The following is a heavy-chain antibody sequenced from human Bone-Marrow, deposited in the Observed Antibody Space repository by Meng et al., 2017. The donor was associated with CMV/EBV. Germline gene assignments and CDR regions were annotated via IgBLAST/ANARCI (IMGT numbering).Heavy chain of an antibody. CDR3: AKDPSHRAAGLYYFDY. D-gene: IGHD6-13*01. CDR1: GFTFRSYG. Sequence: SLEPPWAASGFTFRSYGMHWVRQAPGKGLGWVAVIWYDGSNKYYADSVKGRFTICRDNSKNTPYLQMNSLRAEDTAVYYCAKDPSHRAAGLYYFDYWGQGTLVTVSS. V-gene: IGHV3-33*06. J-gene: IGHJ4*02. CDR2: IWYDGSNK.